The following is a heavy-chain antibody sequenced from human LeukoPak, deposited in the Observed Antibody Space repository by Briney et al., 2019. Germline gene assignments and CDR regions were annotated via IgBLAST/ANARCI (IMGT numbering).Heavy chain of an antibody. Sequence: SETLSLTCAVYGGSFSGYYWSWIRQPPGKGLEWIGEINHSGSTNYNPSLKSRVTISVDTSKNQFSLKLSSVTAADTAVYYCARVKSGITIFGVVIHPPYYFDYWGQGTLVTVSS. CDR1: GGSFSGYY. J-gene: IGHJ4*02. D-gene: IGHD3-3*01. V-gene: IGHV4-34*09. CDR3: ARVKSGITIFGVVIHPPYYFDY. CDR2: INHSGST.